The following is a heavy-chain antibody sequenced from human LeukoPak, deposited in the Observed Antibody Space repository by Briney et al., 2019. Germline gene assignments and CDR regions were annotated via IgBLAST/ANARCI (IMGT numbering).Heavy chain of an antibody. Sequence: GGSLRLSCAASGFTFSNYAMNWVRQAPGKGLEWVSAISGSGGVTYYADSVKGRFTISRDNSKNTLYLQMNSLRAEDTAVYYCARDLDLGRDGYNDYWGQGTLVTVSS. CDR3: ARDLDLGRDGYNDY. D-gene: IGHD5-24*01. CDR2: ISGSGGVT. J-gene: IGHJ4*02. V-gene: IGHV3-23*01. CDR1: GFTFSNYA.